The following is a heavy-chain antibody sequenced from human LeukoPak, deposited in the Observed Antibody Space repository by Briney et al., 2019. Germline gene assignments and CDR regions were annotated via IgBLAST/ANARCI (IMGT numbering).Heavy chain of an antibody. V-gene: IGHV1-2*02. CDR3: ARDVYCSSTSCQDDAFDI. D-gene: IGHD2-2*01. CDR1: GYTVTGYY. Sequence: ASVKVSCKASGYTVTGYYMHWVRQAPGQGLEWMGWINPNSGGTNYAQKFQGRVTMTRDTSISTAYMELSRLKSDATAVYYCARDVYCSSTSCQDDAFDIWGQGTMVTVSS. CDR2: INPNSGGT. J-gene: IGHJ3*02.